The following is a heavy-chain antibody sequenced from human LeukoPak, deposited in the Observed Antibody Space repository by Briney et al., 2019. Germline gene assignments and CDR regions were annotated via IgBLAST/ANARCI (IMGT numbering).Heavy chain of an antibody. V-gene: IGHV3-66*01. CDR2: IYSGGST. D-gene: IGHD2-8*01. CDR1: GFTVSSNY. CDR3: ARAKDIVLMVYESWFDP. Sequence: GGSLRLSCAASGFTVSSNYMSWVRQAPGKGLEWVSVIYSGGSTYYADSVKGRFTISRDNSKNTLYLQMNSLRAEDTAVYYCARAKDIVLMVYESWFDPWGQGTLVTVSS. J-gene: IGHJ5*02.